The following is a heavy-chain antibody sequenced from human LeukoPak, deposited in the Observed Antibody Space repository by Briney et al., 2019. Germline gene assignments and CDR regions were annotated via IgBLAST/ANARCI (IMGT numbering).Heavy chain of an antibody. CDR3: ARDKNLIVVVPAASDY. Sequence: HPGGSLRLSCAASGFTFSSYAMHWVRQAPGKGLEWVAVISYDGSNKYYADSVKGRFTISRDNSKNTLYLQMNSLRAEDTAVYYCARDKNLIVVVPAASDYWGQGTLVTVSS. CDR1: GFTFSSYA. D-gene: IGHD2-2*01. CDR2: ISYDGSNK. J-gene: IGHJ4*02. V-gene: IGHV3-30-3*01.